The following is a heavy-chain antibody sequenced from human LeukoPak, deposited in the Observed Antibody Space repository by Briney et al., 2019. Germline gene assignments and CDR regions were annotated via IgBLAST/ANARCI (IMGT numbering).Heavy chain of an antibody. CDR2: ISSSSSYI. Sequence: GGSLRLSCAASGFTFSRFTMNWVRQAPGKGLEWVSSISSSSSYIYYADSVKGRFTISRDNAKNSLYLQMNSLRAEDTAVYYCAREGGYYDSSGEFDYWGQGTLVTVSS. V-gene: IGHV3-21*01. CDR3: AREGGYYDSSGEFDY. J-gene: IGHJ4*02. D-gene: IGHD3-22*01. CDR1: GFTFSRFT.